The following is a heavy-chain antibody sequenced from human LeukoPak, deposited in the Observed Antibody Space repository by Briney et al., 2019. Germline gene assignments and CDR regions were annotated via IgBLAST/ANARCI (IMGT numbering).Heavy chain of an antibody. CDR2: ISVSGGST. V-gene: IGHV3-23*01. Sequence: GGSLRLSCTASGFTFSSFDLSWVRQAPGKGLEWVSAISVSGGSTYYADSVQGRFTVSRDNVKNSLFLQMNSLRVEDTAVYYCVRYHGYFRAMDVWGQGTAVTVSS. D-gene: IGHD4-17*01. CDR1: GFTFSSFD. CDR3: VRYHGYFRAMDV. J-gene: IGHJ6*02.